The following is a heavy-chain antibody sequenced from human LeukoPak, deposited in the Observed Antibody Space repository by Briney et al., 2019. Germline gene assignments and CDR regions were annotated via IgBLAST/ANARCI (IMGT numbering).Heavy chain of an antibody. CDR2: INPNSGVT. D-gene: IGHD6-19*01. J-gene: IGHJ4*02. Sequence: ASAKVSCKASGHTFTGYYMHWVRQAPGQGLEWLGWINPNSGVTNYAQKFQGRITMTRDTSITTVYMELSSLTSDGTAVYYCGSGQWLVGVFYWGQGTLVTVSS. V-gene: IGHV1-2*02. CDR1: GHTFTGYY. CDR3: GSGQWLVGVFY.